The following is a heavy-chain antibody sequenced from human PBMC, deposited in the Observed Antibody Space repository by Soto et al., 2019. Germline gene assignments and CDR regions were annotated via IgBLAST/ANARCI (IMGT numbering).Heavy chain of an antibody. J-gene: IGHJ4*02. CDR1: GYTLTTFF. CDR2: INPGYPAGRST. Sequence: GASVKVSCKASGYTLTTFFMHWVRQAPGQGLEWMGVINPGYPAGRSTTYAQKFQGRVTITRDTSASTAYMELSSLRSEDTAVYYCARDEGLRSGYYLDWGQGTLVTVSS. CDR3: ARDEGLRSGYYLD. D-gene: IGHD3-22*01. V-gene: IGHV1-46*01.